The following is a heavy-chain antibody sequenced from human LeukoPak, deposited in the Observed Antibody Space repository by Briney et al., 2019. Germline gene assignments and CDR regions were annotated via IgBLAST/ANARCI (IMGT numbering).Heavy chain of an antibody. CDR3: ARVNGLAAAGPFDY. V-gene: IGHV3-48*04. Sequence: GGSLRLSCAASGFTFSSYWMSWVRQAPGKGLEWVSYISSSGSTTYYADSVKGRFTISRDNAKNSLYLQMNSLRAEDTAVYYCARVNGLAAAGPFDYWGQGTLVTVSS. CDR1: GFTFSSYW. J-gene: IGHJ4*02. D-gene: IGHD6-13*01. CDR2: ISSSGSTT.